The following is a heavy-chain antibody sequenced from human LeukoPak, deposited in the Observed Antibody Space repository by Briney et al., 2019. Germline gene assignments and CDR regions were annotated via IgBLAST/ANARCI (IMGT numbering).Heavy chain of an antibody. Sequence: SETLSLTCAVSGGSISSGGYSWSWIRQPPGKGLEWIGYIYHSGSTYYNPSLKSRVTISVDRSKNQFSLKLSSVTAADTAVYYCARGGDYYGSGSFNWFDPWGQGTLATVSS. CDR3: ARGGDYYGSGSFNWFDP. CDR1: GGSISSGGYS. V-gene: IGHV4-30-2*01. CDR2: IYHSGST. D-gene: IGHD3-10*01. J-gene: IGHJ5*02.